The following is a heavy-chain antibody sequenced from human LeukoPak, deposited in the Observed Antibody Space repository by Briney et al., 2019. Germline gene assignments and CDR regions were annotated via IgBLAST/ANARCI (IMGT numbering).Heavy chain of an antibody. CDR3: ARDQPRIAAAGEAFDI. D-gene: IGHD6-13*01. J-gene: IGHJ3*02. V-gene: IGHV3-48*03. CDR1: GFSFSSYE. CDR2: ISSSGRTI. Sequence: PGGSLRLSCAASGFSFSSYEMSWVRQAPGKGLEWLSYISSSGRTIYSADSVKGRFTISRDNAKNSLYLLMNSLRAEDSAVYYCARDQPRIAAAGEAFDIWGQGTMVTVSS.